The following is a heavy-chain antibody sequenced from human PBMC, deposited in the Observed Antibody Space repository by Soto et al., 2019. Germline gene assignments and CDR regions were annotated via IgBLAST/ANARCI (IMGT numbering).Heavy chain of an antibody. J-gene: IGHJ4*02. CDR3: ARGYCSGGSCYDDY. Sequence: SETLSLTCPVSGCSISSGGYYWSWIRQHPGKGLEWIGYIYYSGSTYYNPSLKSRVTISVDTSKNQFSLKLSSVTAADTAVYYCARGYCSGGSCYDDYWGQGTLVTVSS. CDR1: GCSISSGGYY. D-gene: IGHD2-15*01. CDR2: IYYSGST. V-gene: IGHV4-31*03.